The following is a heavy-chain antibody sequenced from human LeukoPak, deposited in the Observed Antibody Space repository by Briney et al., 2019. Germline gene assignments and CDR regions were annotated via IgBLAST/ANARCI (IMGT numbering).Heavy chain of an antibody. CDR1: GFTFSSYA. V-gene: IGHV3-30*04. J-gene: IGHJ4*02. Sequence: PGGSLRLSCAASGFTFSSYAMHWVRQAPGKGLEGVAVISYDGSNKYYADSVKARFTISRDNSKNALYAQMNSLRAEDTAVYYCARDEKGILLWFGELLSGYFFDYWGQGTLATVSS. D-gene: IGHD3-10*01. CDR3: ARDEKGILLWFGELLSGYFFDY. CDR2: ISYDGSNK.